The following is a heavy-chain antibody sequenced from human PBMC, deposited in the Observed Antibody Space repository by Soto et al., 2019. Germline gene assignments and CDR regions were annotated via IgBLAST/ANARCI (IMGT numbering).Heavy chain of an antibody. CDR3: AKFGSTAMDYYYYGMDV. V-gene: IGHV3-23*01. CDR2: ISGSGGST. CDR1: GFTFSSYA. D-gene: IGHD5-18*01. Sequence: GGSLRLSCAASGFTFSSYAMSWVRQAPGKGLEWVSAISGSGGSTYYADSVKGRFTISRDNSKNTLYLQMNSLRAEDTAVYYCAKFGSTAMDYYYYGMDVWGQGTTVTVSS. J-gene: IGHJ6*02.